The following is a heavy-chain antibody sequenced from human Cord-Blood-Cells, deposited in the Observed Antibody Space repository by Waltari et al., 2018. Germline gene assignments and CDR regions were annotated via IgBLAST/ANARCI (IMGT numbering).Heavy chain of an antibody. Sequence: QLQLQESGPGLVKPSETLSLTCPVSGGSISSSSYYWGWIRQPPGKGLEWIGSIYYSGSTYYNPSLKSRVTISVDTSKNQFSLKLSSVTAADTAVYYCVRYGSGSSYYYYYGMDVWGQGTTVTVSS. CDR1: GGSISSSSYY. D-gene: IGHD3-10*01. CDR2: IYYSGST. J-gene: IGHJ6*02. CDR3: VRYGSGSSYYYYYGMDV. V-gene: IGHV4-39*01.